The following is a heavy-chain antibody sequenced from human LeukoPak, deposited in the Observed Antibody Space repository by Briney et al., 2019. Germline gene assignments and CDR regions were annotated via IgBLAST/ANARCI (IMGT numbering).Heavy chain of an antibody. D-gene: IGHD2-2*01. CDR2: IIPIFGTA. Sequence: ASVKVSCKASGGTFSSYAISWVRQAPGQGLEWMGGIIPIFGTANYAQKFQGRVTITADESTSTAYMELSSLRSEDTAVYYCARGLVPAAKGKYYYYYYMDVWGKGTTVTVSS. CDR1: GGTFSSYA. CDR3: ARGLVPAAKGKYYYYYYMDV. V-gene: IGHV1-69*13. J-gene: IGHJ6*03.